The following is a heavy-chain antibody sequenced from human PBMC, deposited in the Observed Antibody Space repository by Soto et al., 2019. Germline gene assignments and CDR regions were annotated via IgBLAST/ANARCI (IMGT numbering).Heavy chain of an antibody. CDR1: GFTFSSYS. V-gene: IGHV3-21*01. D-gene: IGHD1-26*01. CDR2: ISSSSSYI. CDR3: ARGETNGSLDY. Sequence: PGWSLRLSFAASGFTFSSYSVNWVRQAPGKGLEWVSSISSSSSYIYYAESVKGRFTISRDNAKNSLYLQMNSLRAEDTAVYYCARGETNGSLDYWGQGTLDTVTS. J-gene: IGHJ4*02.